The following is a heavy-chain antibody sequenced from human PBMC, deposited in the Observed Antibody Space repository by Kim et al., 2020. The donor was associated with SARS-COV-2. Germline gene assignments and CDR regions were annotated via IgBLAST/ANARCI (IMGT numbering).Heavy chain of an antibody. D-gene: IGHD3-3*01. CDR3: AREGVASPSGAFDI. Sequence: NPSLKSRVTISVDTSKNQFSLKLSSVTAADTAVYYCAREGVASPSGAFDIWGQGTMVTVSS. J-gene: IGHJ3*02. V-gene: IGHV4-59*01.